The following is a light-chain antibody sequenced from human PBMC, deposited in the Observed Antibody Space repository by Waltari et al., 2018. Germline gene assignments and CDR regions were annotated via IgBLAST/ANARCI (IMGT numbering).Light chain of an antibody. CDR2: DVS. J-gene: IGLJ3*02. Sequence: QTALTQPASVSGSPGQSITIPCPGTNGDVGDYFSCHHPLPRKAPHPLIYDVSNRPSGVSNRFSGSKSGNAASLTISGLQAEDGADYYCCSYTRSSSTRYWVFGGGTTLTVL. CDR3: CSYTRSSSTRYWV. V-gene: IGLV2-14*03. CDR1: NGDVGDY.